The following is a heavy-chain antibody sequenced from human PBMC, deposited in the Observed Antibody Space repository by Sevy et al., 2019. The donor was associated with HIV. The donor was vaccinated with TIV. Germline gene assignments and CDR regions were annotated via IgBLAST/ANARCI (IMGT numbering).Heavy chain of an antibody. Sequence: SETLSLTSTVSGGSISSGDYYWSWIRQPPGKGLEWIGYIYYSGTTYSNPSLKSRVTISVDTSKNQFSLKLSSVTAADTAVYYCARTSRDIVLVAAYFDFWGQGTLVTVSS. CDR3: ARTSRDIVLVAAYFDF. J-gene: IGHJ4*02. V-gene: IGHV4-30-4*01. CDR2: IYYSGTT. CDR1: GGSISSGDYY. D-gene: IGHD2-2*01.